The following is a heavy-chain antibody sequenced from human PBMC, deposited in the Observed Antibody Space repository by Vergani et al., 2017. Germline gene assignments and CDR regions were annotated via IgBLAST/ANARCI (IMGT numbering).Heavy chain of an antibody. CDR3: ARAPDYYYGIDV. V-gene: IGHV3-21*01. CDR1: GFTFSSYS. J-gene: IGHJ6*02. CDR2: ISSSSSYI. Sequence: EVQLVESGGGLVKPGGSLRLSCAASGFTFSSYSMNWVRQAPGKGLEWVSSISSSSSYIYYADSVKGRFTISRDNAKNSLYLQMNSLRAEDTAVYSCARAPDYYYGIDVWGQGTTVTVSS.